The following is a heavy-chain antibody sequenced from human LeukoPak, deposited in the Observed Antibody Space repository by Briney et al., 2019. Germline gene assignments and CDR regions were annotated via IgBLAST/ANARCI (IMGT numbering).Heavy chain of an antibody. Sequence: PSETLSLTCTVSGGSISSGGYYWSWIRQPPGKGLEWIGHIYHSGSTYYKPSLKNRVTISMDRSKNQFSLKLSSVTAADTAVYYCARVGYCTNNDCYGVAPWGQGTLVTVSS. D-gene: IGHD2-8*01. V-gene: IGHV4-30-2*01. CDR2: IYHSGST. CDR1: GGSISSGGYY. CDR3: ARVGYCTNNDCYGVAP. J-gene: IGHJ5*02.